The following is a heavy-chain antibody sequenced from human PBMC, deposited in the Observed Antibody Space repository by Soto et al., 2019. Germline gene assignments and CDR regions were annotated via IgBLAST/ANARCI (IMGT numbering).Heavy chain of an antibody. J-gene: IGHJ6*02. V-gene: IGHV1-69*13. D-gene: IGHD6-19*01. CDR3: ARETSSGWDYYYYGMDV. CDR2: IIPIFGTA. Sequence: GASVKVSCKASGGTFSSYAISWVRQAPGQGLEWMGGIIPIFGTANYAQKFQGRVTITADESTSTAYMELSSLRSEDTAVYYCARETSSGWDYYYYGMDVWGQGTTVTVSS. CDR1: GGTFSSYA.